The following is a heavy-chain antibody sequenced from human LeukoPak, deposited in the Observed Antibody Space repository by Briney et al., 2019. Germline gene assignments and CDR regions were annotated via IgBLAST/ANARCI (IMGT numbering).Heavy chain of an antibody. D-gene: IGHD3-9*01. CDR2: INPSGGST. J-gene: IGHJ5*02. Sequence: ASVKVSCKASGYTFTSYYMHWVRQAPGQGLEWMGIINPSGGSTSYAQKFQGSVTMTRDTSTSTVYMELSSLRSEDTAVYYCARGGYDILTGYPPSWFDPWGQGTLVTVSS. CDR3: ARGGYDILTGYPPSWFDP. V-gene: IGHV1-46*01. CDR1: GYTFTSYY.